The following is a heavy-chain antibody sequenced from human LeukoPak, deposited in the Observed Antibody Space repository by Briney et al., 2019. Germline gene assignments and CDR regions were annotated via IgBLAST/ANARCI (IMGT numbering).Heavy chain of an antibody. D-gene: IGHD3-22*01. CDR1: GFTFSSYA. J-gene: IGHJ4*02. V-gene: IGHV3-23*01. Sequence: PGGSLRLSCAASGFTFSSYAMSWVRQAPGKGLEWVSAISGSGGSTYYADSVKGRFTISRDNSKNTLYLQMNSLRAEDTAVYYCAKGIRPYYHDSSGYYYFDYWGQGTLVTVSS. CDR3: AKGIRPYYHDSSGYYYFDY. CDR2: ISGSGGST.